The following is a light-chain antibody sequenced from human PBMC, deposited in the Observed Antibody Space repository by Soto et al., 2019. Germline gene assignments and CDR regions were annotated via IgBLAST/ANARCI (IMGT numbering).Light chain of an antibody. CDR1: QSVSSSH. J-gene: IGKJ1*01. V-gene: IGKV3-20*01. CDR3: QQYVGLPPT. Sequence: DIVLTQSPDTLSLSPGETATLSCGASQSVSSSHIAWYQQKPGQSPRLLIDGASSRASGIPDRFSGSGSGTDFTLTISRLEPEDFAVYYCQQYVGLPPTFGQGTKVDIK. CDR2: GAS.